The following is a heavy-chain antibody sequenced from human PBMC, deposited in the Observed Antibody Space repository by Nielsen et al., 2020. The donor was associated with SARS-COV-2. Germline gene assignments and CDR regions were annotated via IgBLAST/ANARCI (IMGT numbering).Heavy chain of an antibody. J-gene: IGHJ3*02. Sequence: GESLKISCAASGFTFSSYSMNWVRQAPGKGLKWVSYISSSSSTIYYADSVKGRFTISRDNAKNSLYLQMNSLRDEDTAVYYCARRFVTPRDDAFDIWGQGTMVTVSS. CDR2: ISSSSSTI. CDR3: ARRFVTPRDDAFDI. D-gene: IGHD1-14*01. V-gene: IGHV3-48*02. CDR1: GFTFSSYS.